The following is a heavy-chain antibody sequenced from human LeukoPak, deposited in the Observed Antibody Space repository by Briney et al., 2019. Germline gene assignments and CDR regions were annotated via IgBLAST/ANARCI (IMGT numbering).Heavy chain of an antibody. J-gene: IGHJ6*02. CDR2: ISYDGSNK. CDR1: GFTFSSYG. V-gene: IGHV3-30*18. Sequence: AGGSLRLSCAASGFTFSSYGMHWVRQAPGKGLEWVAVISYDGSNKYYADSVKGRFTISRDNSKNTLYLQMNSLRAEDTAVYYCAKDLIAVAGEGYYYGMDVWGQGTTVTVSS. D-gene: IGHD6-19*01. CDR3: AKDLIAVAGEGYYYGMDV.